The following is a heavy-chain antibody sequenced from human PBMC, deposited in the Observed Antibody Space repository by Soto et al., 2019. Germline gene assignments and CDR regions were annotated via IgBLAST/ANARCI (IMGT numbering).Heavy chain of an antibody. CDR3: ARTAVTTRNYNWFAP. Sequence: TLSLTCTVSGGSISSGGYYWSWIRQHPGKGLEWIGYIYYSGSTYYNPSLKSRVTISVDTSKNQFSLKLSSVTAADTAVYYCARTAVTTRNYNWFAPWGQGTLVTVSS. CDR1: GGSISSGGYY. J-gene: IGHJ5*02. D-gene: IGHD4-17*01. V-gene: IGHV4-31*03. CDR2: IYYSGST.